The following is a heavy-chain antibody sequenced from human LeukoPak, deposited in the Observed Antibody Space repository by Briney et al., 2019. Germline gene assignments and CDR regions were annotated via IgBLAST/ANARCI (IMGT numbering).Heavy chain of an antibody. V-gene: IGHV3-23*01. CDR1: GFTFSSFA. J-gene: IGHJ4*02. Sequence: GGSLRLSCAASGFTFSSFAMSWDRQPPGKGREWVSAIRGSGGSTYYADSVKGRFTISRDNSKNTLYLQMNSLRPEDTAVYYCAKSWRQWLVQDYFDYWGQGTLVTVSS. CDR3: AKSWRQWLVQDYFDY. CDR2: IRGSGGST. D-gene: IGHD6-19*01.